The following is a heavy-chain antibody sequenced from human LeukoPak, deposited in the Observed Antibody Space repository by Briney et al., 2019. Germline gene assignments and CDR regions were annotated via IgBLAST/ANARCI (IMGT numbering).Heavy chain of an antibody. Sequence: SETLSLTCAVYGGSFSGYYWSWIRQPPGKGLEWIGEINHSGSTNYNPSLKSRVTISVDTSKNQFSLNLSSVTAADTAVYYCARSLHISAPLDVWGQGTLVTVSS. J-gene: IGHJ4*02. V-gene: IGHV4-34*01. CDR2: INHSGST. CDR1: GGSFSGYY. D-gene: IGHD2-21*01. CDR3: ARSLHISAPLDV.